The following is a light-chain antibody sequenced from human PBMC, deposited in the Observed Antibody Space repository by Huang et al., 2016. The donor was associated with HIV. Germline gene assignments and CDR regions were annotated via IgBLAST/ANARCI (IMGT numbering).Light chain of an antibody. CDR3: QQYGSSPVT. Sequence: DIRMTQSPSSLSASVGDRVTITCRASQSISNSLNWYQQSPGEAPKLLIYAASTLQSGVPSRLSGSGSGTHFTLTISRLEPEDFAVYYCQQYGSSPVTFGQGTKLEI. J-gene: IGKJ2*01. CDR1: QSISNS. CDR2: AAS. V-gene: IGKV1-39*01.